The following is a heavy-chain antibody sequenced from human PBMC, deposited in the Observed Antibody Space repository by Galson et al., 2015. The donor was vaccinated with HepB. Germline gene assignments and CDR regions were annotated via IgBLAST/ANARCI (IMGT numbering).Heavy chain of an antibody. CDR2: IWYDGSNK. D-gene: IGHD3-22*01. J-gene: IGHJ4*02. CDR3: ARDLYYYDSSGDLDY. V-gene: IGHV3-33*01. Sequence: SLRLSCAASGFTFSSYGMHWVRQAPGKGLEWVAVIWYDGSNKYYADSVKGRFTISRDNSKNTLYLQMNSLRAEDTAVYYCARDLYYYDSSGDLDYRGQGTLVTVSS. CDR1: GFTFSSYG.